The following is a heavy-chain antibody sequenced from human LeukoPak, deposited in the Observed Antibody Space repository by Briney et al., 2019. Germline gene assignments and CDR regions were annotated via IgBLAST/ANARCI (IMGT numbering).Heavy chain of an antibody. Sequence: GGSLRLSCAASGFTFRSYAMSWVRQAPGKGLDWVSTITGSGGTTYYADSADSVRGRLTISRDNSTNTLYLQMNSLTAEDPAVYYCAKLRGYTAYDSDYFDYWGQGTLVTVSS. CDR1: GFTFRSYA. CDR2: ITGSGGTT. D-gene: IGHD5-12*01. J-gene: IGHJ4*02. CDR3: AKLRGYTAYDSDYFDY. V-gene: IGHV3-23*01.